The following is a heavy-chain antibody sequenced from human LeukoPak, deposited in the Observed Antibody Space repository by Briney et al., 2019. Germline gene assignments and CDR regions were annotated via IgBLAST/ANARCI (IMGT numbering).Heavy chain of an antibody. CDR3: ASEYYYYMDV. V-gene: IGHV4-61*02. CDR2: IYTSGST. CDR1: GGSISSGSYY. Sequence: PSQTLSLTCTVSGGSISSGSYYWSWIRQPAGKGLEWIGRIYTSGSTNYNPSLKSRVTISVDTSKNQFSLKLSSVTAADTAVYYCASEYYYYMDVWGKGTTVTVSS. J-gene: IGHJ6*03.